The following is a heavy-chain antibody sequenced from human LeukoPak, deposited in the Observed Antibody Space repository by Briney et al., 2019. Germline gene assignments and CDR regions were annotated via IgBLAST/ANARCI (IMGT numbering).Heavy chain of an antibody. D-gene: IGHD2-21*01. J-gene: IGHJ4*01. CDR2: SSSSDDGK. V-gene: IGHV3-23*01. CDR3: AKAPVTSCRGAFCYPFDY. CDR1: GLSLNSYA. Sequence: PGGSLRLSCTASGLSLNSYAISWVRQVPGKGLEWVSASSSSDDGKWYADSVRGRSTISRDTSKDTVYLQMNSLRVEDAGVYYCAKAPVTSCRGAFCYPFDYWGHGTLVTVSS.